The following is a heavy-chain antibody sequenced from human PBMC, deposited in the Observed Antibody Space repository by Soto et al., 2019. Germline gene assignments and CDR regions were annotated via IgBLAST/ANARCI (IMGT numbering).Heavy chain of an antibody. CDR3: ASDSYYYASDY. Sequence: GGSLRLSCAASGFSFSAQYMTWIRQAPGKGLEWVSYISGSGTTIHYTDSVKGRFTVSRDNAKNSVYLQMNSLRAEDTAVYYCASDSYYYASDYWGQGTLVTVYS. CDR1: GFSFSAQY. D-gene: IGHD3-10*01. CDR2: ISGSGTTI. J-gene: IGHJ4*02. V-gene: IGHV3-11*01.